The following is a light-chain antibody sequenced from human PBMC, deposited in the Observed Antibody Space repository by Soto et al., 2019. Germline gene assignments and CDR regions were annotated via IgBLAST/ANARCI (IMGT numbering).Light chain of an antibody. V-gene: IGKV3-15*01. J-gene: IGKJ2*01. Sequence: IVMTQSPATLSVSPGERATLSCRASQSVSSNLAWYQQKPGQAPRLLIYGASTRATGIPARFSGSGSGTEFNLNLSSLQSEDFAVYYCQQYNNWPPSTFGQGTKMEIK. CDR2: GAS. CDR3: QQYNNWPPST. CDR1: QSVSSN.